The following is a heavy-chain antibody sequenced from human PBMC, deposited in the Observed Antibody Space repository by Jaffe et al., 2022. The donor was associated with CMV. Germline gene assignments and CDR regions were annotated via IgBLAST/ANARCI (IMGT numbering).Heavy chain of an antibody. CDR3: AKSPPDRRWLAYCGGDCPGAFDI. J-gene: IGHJ3*02. CDR1: GFTFSSYG. V-gene: IGHV3-30*18. Sequence: QVQLVESGGGVVQPGRSLRLSCAASGFTFSSYGMHWVRQAPGKGLEWVAVISYDGSNKYYADSVKGRFTISRDNSKNTLYLQMNSLRAEDTAVYYCAKSPPDRRWLAYCGGDCPGAFDIWGQGTMVTVSS. D-gene: IGHD2-21*02. CDR2: ISYDGSNK.